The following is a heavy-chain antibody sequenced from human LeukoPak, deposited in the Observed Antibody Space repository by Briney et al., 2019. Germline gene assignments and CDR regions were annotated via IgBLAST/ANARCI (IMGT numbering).Heavy chain of an antibody. CDR3: ATPKPIIAARSYYYYMDV. J-gene: IGHJ6*03. D-gene: IGHD6-6*01. Sequence: PGGSLRLSCAASGFTFSDCYMSWIRQAPGKGLEWVSYISSSGSTIYYADSVKGRFTISRDNAKNSLYLQMNSLRAEDTAVYYAATPKPIIAARSYYYYMDVWGKGTTVTVSS. CDR2: ISSSGSTI. V-gene: IGHV3-11*04. CDR1: GFTFSDCY.